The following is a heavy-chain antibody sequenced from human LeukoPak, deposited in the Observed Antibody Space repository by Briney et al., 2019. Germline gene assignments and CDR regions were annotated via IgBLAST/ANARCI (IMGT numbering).Heavy chain of an antibody. CDR1: GGSINSDY. CDR2: IYTSGST. Sequence: SETLSLTCTVSGGSINSDYWSWIRQPPGKGLEWIGYIYTSGSTNYNPSLKSRVTISVDTSKNQFSLKLSSVIAADTAVYYCARHRRSGWSSPFDSWGQGTLVTVSS. J-gene: IGHJ4*02. V-gene: IGHV4-4*09. CDR3: ARHRRSGWSSPFDS. D-gene: IGHD6-19*01.